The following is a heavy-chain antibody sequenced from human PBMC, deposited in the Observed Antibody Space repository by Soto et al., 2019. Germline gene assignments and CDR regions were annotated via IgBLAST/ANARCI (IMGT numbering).Heavy chain of an antibody. J-gene: IGHJ6*02. V-gene: IGHV3-30-3*01. CDR1: GFTFSSYA. Sequence: QVQLVESGGGVVQPGRSLRLSCAASGFTFSSYAMHWARQAPGKGLEWVAVISYDGSNKYYADSVKGRFTISRDNSKNTLYLQMNSLRAEDTAVYYCARDCTYYYDSSGDGGMDVWGQGTTVTVSS. D-gene: IGHD3-22*01. CDR3: ARDCTYYYDSSGDGGMDV. CDR2: ISYDGSNK.